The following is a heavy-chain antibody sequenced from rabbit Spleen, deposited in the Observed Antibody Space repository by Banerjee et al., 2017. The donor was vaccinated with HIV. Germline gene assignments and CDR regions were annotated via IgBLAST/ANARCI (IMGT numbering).Heavy chain of an antibody. CDR1: GFSFNSGYD. CDR3: PTHNDKSFYNSRMDL. CDR2: SYAGSSGNT. V-gene: IGHV1S40*01. J-gene: IGHJ6*01. D-gene: IGHD1-1*01. Sequence: GGRVDLGASRTLTSKASGFSFNSGYDMCWVRQAPGKGLEWIACSYAGSSGNTYSAIWAKGRFTISKTSSTKVTLQMASVPCAESSPVFCPTHNDKSFYNSRMDLWGPGTLVTVS.